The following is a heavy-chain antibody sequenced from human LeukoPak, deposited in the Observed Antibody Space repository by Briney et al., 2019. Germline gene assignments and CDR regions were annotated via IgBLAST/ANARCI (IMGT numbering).Heavy chain of an antibody. V-gene: IGHV3-9*01. J-gene: IGHJ2*01. CDR3: AKVPKQQLAYWYFDL. CDR1: GFTFDDYA. D-gene: IGHD6-13*01. CDR2: ISWNSGSI. Sequence: GGSLRLSCAASGFTFDDYAMHWVRQAPGKGLEWVSGISWNSGSIGYADSVKGRFTISRDNAKNSLYLQMNSLRAEDTALHYCAKVPKQQLAYWYFDLWGRGTLVTVSS.